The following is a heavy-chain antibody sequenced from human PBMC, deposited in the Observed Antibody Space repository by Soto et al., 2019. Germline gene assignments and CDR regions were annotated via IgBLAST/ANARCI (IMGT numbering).Heavy chain of an antibody. V-gene: IGHV3-7*01. D-gene: IGHD2-2*01. CDR1: GFTFSSYW. J-gene: IGHJ6*03. CDR2: IKQDGSEK. Sequence: GGSLRLSCAASGFTFSSYWMSWVSQAPGKELEWVANIKQDGSEKYYVDSVKGRFTISRDNAKNSLNLQMNSLRAEDTAVYYCARDTPVVPAAILNYYYMDVWGKGTTVTVSS. CDR3: ARDTPVVPAAILNYYYMDV.